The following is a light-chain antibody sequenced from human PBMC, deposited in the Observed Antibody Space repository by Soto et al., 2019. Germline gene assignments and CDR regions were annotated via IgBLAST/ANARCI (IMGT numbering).Light chain of an antibody. CDR1: QSVSSY. CDR2: DAS. J-gene: IGKJ4*01. Sequence: EIVFTQSPATLSFSPGERATLSCRASQSVSSYLAWYQHKPGQAPRLLIYDASNRATGIPARFSGSGSGTGFTLTISSLEPEDFAVYYCQQRSNWPLTFCGGTKVDIK. CDR3: QQRSNWPLT. V-gene: IGKV3-11*01.